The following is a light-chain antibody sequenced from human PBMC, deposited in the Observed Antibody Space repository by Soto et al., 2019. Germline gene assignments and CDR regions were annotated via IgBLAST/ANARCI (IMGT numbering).Light chain of an antibody. CDR2: DVS. J-gene: IGLJ1*01. V-gene: IGLV2-14*01. CDR1: SSDIGGYKY. CDR3: SSYTGGSTYV. Sequence: QSALTQPASGSGVPGRWSTISCTGTSSDIGGYKYVSWYQQHPGKAPKLMIYDVSNRPSGVSNRFSGSKSGNTATLTISGLQGEDEAEYYCSSYTGGSTYVFGTGTKVTVL.